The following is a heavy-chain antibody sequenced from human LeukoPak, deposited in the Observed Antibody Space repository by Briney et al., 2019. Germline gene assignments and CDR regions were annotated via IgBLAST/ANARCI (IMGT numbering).Heavy chain of an antibody. D-gene: IGHD6-13*01. CDR3: ARAAAGQKPTLDV. CDR1: GFTFNYYW. J-gene: IGHJ6*02. Sequence: GGSLRLSCAASGFTFNYYWMHCVRQAPGKGLVWVSRINNDGSTTNYADSVKGRFTISRDNAKNTLYLQMNSLRAEDTAVYYCARAAAGQKPTLDVWGQGTTVTVSS. CDR2: INNDGSTT. V-gene: IGHV3-74*01.